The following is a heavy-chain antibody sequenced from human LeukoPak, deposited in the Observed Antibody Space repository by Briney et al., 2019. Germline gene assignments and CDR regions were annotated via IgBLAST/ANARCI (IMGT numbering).Heavy chain of an antibody. Sequence: GASVTVSCKASGYTFRTYVIHWVRQAPGQRLEWMGWINAGNGNAKYSQKFQDRVTITRDTSASTAYMELSSLRSEDTAVYYSVGPWGYSDGPASWGQGTLVTVSS. CDR2: INAGNGNA. D-gene: IGHD5-18*01. CDR3: VGPWGYSDGPAS. V-gene: IGHV1-3*01. CDR1: GYTFRTYV. J-gene: IGHJ5*02.